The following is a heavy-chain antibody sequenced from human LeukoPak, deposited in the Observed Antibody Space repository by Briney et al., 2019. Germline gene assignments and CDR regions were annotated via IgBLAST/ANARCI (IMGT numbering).Heavy chain of an antibody. J-gene: IGHJ4*02. CDR3: ARGVSTINFDY. D-gene: IGHD5/OR15-5a*01. CDR1: AGSISSVNHY. Sequence: SQTLSLTCAVSAGSISSVNHYWSWIRQPAGKGLEWIGRIYSTGSTNYNPSLKSRVTISIDTSKRQFSLKLSSVTATDTAIYYCARGVSTINFDYWGQGTLVTVSS. CDR2: IYSTGST. V-gene: IGHV4-61*02.